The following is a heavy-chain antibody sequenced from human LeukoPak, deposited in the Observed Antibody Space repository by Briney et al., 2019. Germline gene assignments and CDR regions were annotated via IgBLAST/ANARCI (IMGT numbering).Heavy chain of an antibody. Sequence: SETLSLTCTVSGGSISSGDYYWSWIRQPPGKGLEWIGYIYYSGSTYYNPSLKSRVTISVDTSKNQFSLKLSSVTAADTAVYYCASGAGGSGRYNWFDPWGQGTLVTVSS. D-gene: IGHD3-10*01. CDR3: ASGAGGSGRYNWFDP. CDR1: GGSISSGDYY. V-gene: IGHV4-30-4*08. J-gene: IGHJ5*02. CDR2: IYYSGST.